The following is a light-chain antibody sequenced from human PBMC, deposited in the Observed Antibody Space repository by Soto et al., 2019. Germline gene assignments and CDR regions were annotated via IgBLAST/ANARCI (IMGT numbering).Light chain of an antibody. CDR2: DAS. CDR3: RQFNSYPLS. V-gene: IGKV1-13*02. J-gene: IGKJ4*01. CDR1: QGISSA. Sequence: AIQLTQSPSSLSASVGDSVTITCRASQGISSALAWYQHKSGKPPKSLIYDASSLESGVPSRFSGTGSGTDFTLTISSLQTEDFATYYCRQFNSYPLSFGGGTKVEI.